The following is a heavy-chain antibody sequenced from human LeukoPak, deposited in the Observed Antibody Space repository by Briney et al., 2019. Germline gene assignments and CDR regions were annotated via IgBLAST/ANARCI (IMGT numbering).Heavy chain of an antibody. Sequence: ASVKVSCKASGYTFTSCDINWVRQATGQGLEWMGWMNPNSGNTGYAQKFQGRVTMTRNTSISTAYMELSSLRSEDTAVYYCARARLASLNWFDPWGQGTLVTVSS. D-gene: IGHD6-19*01. CDR3: ARARLASLNWFDP. J-gene: IGHJ5*02. CDR1: GYTFTSCD. V-gene: IGHV1-8*01. CDR2: MNPNSGNT.